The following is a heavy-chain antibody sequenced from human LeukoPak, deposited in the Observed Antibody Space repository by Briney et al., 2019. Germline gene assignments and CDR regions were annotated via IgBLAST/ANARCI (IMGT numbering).Heavy chain of an antibody. CDR3: ARDRGYDFWSGYSEEYYFDY. V-gene: IGHV4-4*07. J-gene: IGHJ4*02. Sequence: SETLSLTCTVSGGSISSYHWSWIRQPAGKGLEWIGRIYTSGSTNYNPSLKSRVTISVDTSKNQFSLKLSSVTAADTAVYYCARDRGYDFWSGYSEEYYFDYWGQGTLVTVSS. D-gene: IGHD3-3*01. CDR1: GGSISSYH. CDR2: IYTSGST.